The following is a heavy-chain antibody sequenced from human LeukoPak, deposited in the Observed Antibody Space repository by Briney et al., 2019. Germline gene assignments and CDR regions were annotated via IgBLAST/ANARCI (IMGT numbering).Heavy chain of an antibody. J-gene: IGHJ4*02. Sequence: RASVKVSCKASGYTFTSYGISWVRQAPGQGLEWMGWISAYNGNTNYAQKLQGRVTMTTDTSTSTAYMELRSLRSDDTAVYYCARVSAGDDYDILTGYFTKLDYWGQGTLVTVSS. CDR2: ISAYNGNT. V-gene: IGHV1-18*01. CDR1: GYTFTSYG. D-gene: IGHD3-9*01. CDR3: ARVSAGDDYDILTGYFTKLDY.